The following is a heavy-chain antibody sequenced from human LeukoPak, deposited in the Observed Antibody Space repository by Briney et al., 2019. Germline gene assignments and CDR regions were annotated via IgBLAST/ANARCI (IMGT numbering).Heavy chain of an antibody. J-gene: IGHJ3*02. Sequence: GGSLRLSCXASGFTFSDYYMRWLRQAPGKGLEWVSYISSSGSTIYYADSVKGRFTISKDNANNSLYLQMNSLRAEDTAVYYCRSGYPPVDIWGQGTMVTVSS. V-gene: IGHV3-11*01. CDR1: GFTFSDYY. CDR2: ISSSGSTI. D-gene: IGHD3-22*01. CDR3: RSGYPPVDI.